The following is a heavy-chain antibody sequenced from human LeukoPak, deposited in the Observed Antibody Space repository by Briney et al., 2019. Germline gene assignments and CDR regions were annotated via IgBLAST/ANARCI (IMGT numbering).Heavy chain of an antibody. Sequence: PGGSLRLSCAAAGFRFSNYWMTWVRQAPEKGLEWLARIKTDGSETYYVDSVKGRFTISRDNAKGSLYLQMNSLRVEDTAVYHCVRFGPDHDMGLWGQGTTVTVS. J-gene: IGHJ6*02. CDR2: IKTDGSET. V-gene: IGHV3-7*01. CDR3: VRFGPDHDMGL. D-gene: IGHD3-16*01. CDR1: GFRFSNYW.